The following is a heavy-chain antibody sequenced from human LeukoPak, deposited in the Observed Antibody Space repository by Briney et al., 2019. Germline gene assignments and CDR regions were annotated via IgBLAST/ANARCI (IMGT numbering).Heavy chain of an antibody. Sequence: PGGSLRLSCAASGFTFSTCGMHWVRQAPGKGLEWVAVIWYDGSNKYYADSVKGRFTISRDNSKNTLYLQMNSLRAEDTAVYYCARDPDYYDSSGLNWGQGTLVTVSS. D-gene: IGHD3-22*01. CDR2: IWYDGSNK. CDR1: GFTFSTCG. V-gene: IGHV3-33*01. CDR3: ARDPDYYDSSGLN. J-gene: IGHJ4*02.